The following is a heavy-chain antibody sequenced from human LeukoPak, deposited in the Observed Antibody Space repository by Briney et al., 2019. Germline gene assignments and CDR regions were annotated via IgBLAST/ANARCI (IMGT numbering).Heavy chain of an antibody. V-gene: IGHV3-15*01. J-gene: IGHJ4*02. CDR1: GFTFSNAW. CDR3: TTEGVYGGNS. CDR2: IHSNPEGGTT. D-gene: IGHD4-23*01. Sequence: PGGSLRLSCVASGFTFSNAWMSWVRQAPGKGLEWVGRIHSNPEGGTTDYAAPVKGRFTISRDDSKITLYLQMNSLKTEDTAVYYCTTEGVYGGNSWGQGTLVTVSS.